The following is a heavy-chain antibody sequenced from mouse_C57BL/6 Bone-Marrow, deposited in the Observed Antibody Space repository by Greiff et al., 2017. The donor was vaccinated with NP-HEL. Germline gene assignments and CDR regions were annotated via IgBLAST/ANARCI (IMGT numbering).Heavy chain of an antibody. CDR2: ISSGGSYT. V-gene: IGHV5-6*02. D-gene: IGHD2-5*01. Sequence: EVKLVESGGDLVKPGGSLKLSCAASGFTFSSYGMSWVRQTPDKRLEWVATISSGGSYTYYPDSVKGRFTISRDNAKNTLYLQMSSLKSEDTAMYYCAIVTSHWGQGTTLTVSS. CDR1: GFTFSSYG. J-gene: IGHJ2*01. CDR3: AIVTSH.